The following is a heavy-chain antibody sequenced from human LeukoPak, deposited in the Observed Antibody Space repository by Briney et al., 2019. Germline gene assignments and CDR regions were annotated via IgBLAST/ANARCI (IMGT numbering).Heavy chain of an antibody. D-gene: IGHD2-21*02. V-gene: IGHV4-4*02. CDR3: ARGGDWQFDY. CDR1: GASISSNKW. J-gene: IGHJ4*02. Sequence: SETLSLTCTVSGASISSNKWWSWVRQAPGKGLEWIGEIRPRGSTNYNPSLKSRVTISVDKSKNQFSVKLSSVTAADTAVYYCARGGDWQFDYWGQGSLVTVSS. CDR2: IRPRGST.